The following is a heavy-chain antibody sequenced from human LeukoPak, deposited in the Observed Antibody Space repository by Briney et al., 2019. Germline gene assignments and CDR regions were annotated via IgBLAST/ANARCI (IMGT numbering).Heavy chain of an antibody. J-gene: IGHJ3*02. CDR2: IIPIFGTA. CDR3: ARIGYCSSTSCLGDAFDI. V-gene: IGHV1-69*01. CDR1: GGTFSSYA. Sequence: SVKVSCKASGGTFSSYAISWVRQAPGQGLEWMGGIIPIFGTAKYAQKFQGRVTITADESTSTAYMELSSLRSVDTAVYYCARIGYCSSTSCLGDAFDIWGQGTMVTVSS. D-gene: IGHD2-2*01.